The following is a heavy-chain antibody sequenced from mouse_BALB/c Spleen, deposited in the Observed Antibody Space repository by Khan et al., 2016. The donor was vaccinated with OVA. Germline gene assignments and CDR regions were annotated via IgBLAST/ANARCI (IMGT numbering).Heavy chain of an antibody. D-gene: IGHD2-10*01. CDR1: GFSLTNYG. V-gene: IGHV2-6-1*01. J-gene: IGHJ4*01. CDR3: ARQPYYHYNIMDY. Sequence: QVQLKQSGPGLVAPSQSLSITCTISGFSLTNYGVHWVRQPPGKGLEWLVVIWSDGSTTYNSDLKSRLTISKDNSKSQVFLKMNSLQPDYTAMYFCARQPYYHYNIMDYWGQGTSVTVSS. CDR2: IWSDGST.